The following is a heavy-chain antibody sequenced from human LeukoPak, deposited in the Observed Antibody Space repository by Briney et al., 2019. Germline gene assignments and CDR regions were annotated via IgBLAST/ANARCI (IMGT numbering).Heavy chain of an antibody. V-gene: IGHV4-34*01. CDR1: GGSFSGYY. D-gene: IGHD6-13*01. Sequence: SETLSLTCAVYGGSFSGYYWSWIRQPPGKGLEWIGEINHSGSTNYNPSLKSRVTISVDTSKNQFSLKLSSVTAADTAVYYCARGRGYRVYSSSWYFWFDPWGQGTLVTVSS. J-gene: IGHJ5*02. CDR2: INHSGST. CDR3: ARGRGYRVYSSSWYFWFDP.